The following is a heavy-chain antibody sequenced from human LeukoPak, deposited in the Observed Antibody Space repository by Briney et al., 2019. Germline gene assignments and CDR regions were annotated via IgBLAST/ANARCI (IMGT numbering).Heavy chain of an antibody. CDR3: ARGGDFWSGSLSWFDP. V-gene: IGHV4-39*07. CDR2: IYYSGST. J-gene: IGHJ5*02. D-gene: IGHD3-3*01. CDR1: GVSISSSSYY. Sequence: SETLSLTCTVSGVSISSSSYYWGWIRQPPGKGLEWIGSIYYSGSTYYNPSLKSRVTISVDTSKNQFSLKLSSVTAADTAVYYCARGGDFWSGSLSWFDPWGQGTLVTVSS.